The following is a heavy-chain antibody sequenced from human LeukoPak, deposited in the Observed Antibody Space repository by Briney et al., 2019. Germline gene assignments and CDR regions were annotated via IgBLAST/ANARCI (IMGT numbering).Heavy chain of an antibody. D-gene: IGHD4-11*01. CDR2: IYHSGST. Sequence: SETLSLTCTVSGGSISSGSYYWSWIRQPPGKGLEWIGSIYHSGSTYYNPSLKSRVTISVDTSKNQFSLKLSSVTAADTAVYYCARNSNSRLDYWGQGTLVTVSS. V-gene: IGHV4-39*07. CDR1: GGSISSGSYY. J-gene: IGHJ4*02. CDR3: ARNSNSRLDY.